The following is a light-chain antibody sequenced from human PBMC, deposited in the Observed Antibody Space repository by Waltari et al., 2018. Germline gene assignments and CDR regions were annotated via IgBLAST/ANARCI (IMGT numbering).Light chain of an antibody. CDR2: DSS. V-gene: IGKV3-11*01. Sequence: EIVLTQSPATLSLSPGERATLYCRASQSIDNFLAWYQQKPGQAPRLLIYDSSNMATGIPARFSGSGSGTDFTLTISSLEPEDFAVYYCQQRSGWPPTFGGGTKVDI. J-gene: IGKJ4*01. CDR1: QSIDNF. CDR3: QQRSGWPPT.